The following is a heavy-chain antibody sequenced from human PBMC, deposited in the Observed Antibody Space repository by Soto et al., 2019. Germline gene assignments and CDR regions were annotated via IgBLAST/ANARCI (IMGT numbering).Heavy chain of an antibody. CDR3: AREPRDRDAFSL. CDR1: GGNFNNYA. J-gene: IGHJ3*01. Sequence: QVQLVQSGAEVKKPGSSVKVSCKASGGNFNNYAISWVRQAPAQGLQWMGGIIPIIDTTHYAQKLQGRVTISADGGRTTVYMELTGLTSDDSATYFCAREPRDRDAFSLWGQGTVVTVSS. D-gene: IGHD2-21*01. V-gene: IGHV1-69*01. CDR2: IIPIIDTT.